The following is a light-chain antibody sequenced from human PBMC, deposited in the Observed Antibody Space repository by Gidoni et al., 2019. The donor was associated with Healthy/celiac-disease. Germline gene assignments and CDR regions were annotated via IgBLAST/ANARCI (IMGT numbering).Light chain of an antibody. CDR1: QGISSY. V-gene: IGKV1-9*01. Sequence: IQLTQSPSSLSASVGDRVTITCRASQGISSYLAWYQQKPGKAPKLLIYAASTLQSGVPSRFSGSGSGIDFTLTISSLQPEDCATYYCQQLNSYPLLTFGGGTKVEIK. CDR2: AAS. J-gene: IGKJ4*01. CDR3: QQLNSYPLLT.